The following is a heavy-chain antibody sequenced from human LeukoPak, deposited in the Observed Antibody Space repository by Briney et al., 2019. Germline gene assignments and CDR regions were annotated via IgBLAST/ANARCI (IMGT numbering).Heavy chain of an antibody. J-gene: IGHJ4*02. CDR2: IIPIFGTA. V-gene: IGHV1-69*13. D-gene: IGHD3-22*01. Sequence: VASVKVSCKASGGTFSSYAISWVRQAPGQGLEWMGGIIPIFGTANYAQKFQGRVTITADESTSTAYMELSSPRSEDTAVYYCARGELPYYYDSSGYYALNYWGQGTLVTVSS. CDR3: ARGELPYYYDSSGYYALNY. CDR1: GGTFSSYA.